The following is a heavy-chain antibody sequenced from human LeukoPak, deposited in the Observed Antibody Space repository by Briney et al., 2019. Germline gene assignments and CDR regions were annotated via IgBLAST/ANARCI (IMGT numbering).Heavy chain of an antibody. V-gene: IGHV3-23*01. CDR2: ISGSGGRT. J-gene: IGHJ4*02. Sequence: GGSLRLSCAASGVTFSSYAMSWVRQAPGKGLEWVSIISGSGGRTDYADSVKGRFTISRDNSKNTLYLQMNSLRAEDTAVYYCAKDNDLHYWGQGTLVTVSS. CDR1: GVTFSSYA. D-gene: IGHD1-1*01. CDR3: AKDNDLHY.